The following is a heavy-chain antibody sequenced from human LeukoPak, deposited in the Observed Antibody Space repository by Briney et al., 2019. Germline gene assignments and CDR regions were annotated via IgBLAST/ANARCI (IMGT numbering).Heavy chain of an antibody. V-gene: IGHV3-7*01. Sequence: PGGSLRLSCVGSGITFSSHWMNWVRQAPGKGLEWVAIIKQDGSETQYVDSVKGRLTISRDNAQNSLYLQINNLRAEDTAVYYCAGGQGYLIELWGQGTLVTVSS. CDR1: GITFSSHW. D-gene: IGHD2-15*01. J-gene: IGHJ4*02. CDR2: IKQDGSET. CDR3: AGGQGYLIEL.